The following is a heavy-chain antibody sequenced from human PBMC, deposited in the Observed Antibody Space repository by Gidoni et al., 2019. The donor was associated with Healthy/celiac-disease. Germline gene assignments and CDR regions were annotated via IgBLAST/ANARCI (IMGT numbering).Heavy chain of an antibody. Sequence: QVQLVQSGAEVKKPGYSVKVSCKASGYTFTGYYMHWVRQASGQGLAWMGWINPNSGGTNYAKKFQGRVTMTRDTSISTAYMELSRLRSDDTAVYYCARGFMDVWGQGTTVTVSS. CDR2: INPNSGGT. CDR1: GYTFTGYY. V-gene: IGHV1-2*02. J-gene: IGHJ6*02. CDR3: ARGFMDV.